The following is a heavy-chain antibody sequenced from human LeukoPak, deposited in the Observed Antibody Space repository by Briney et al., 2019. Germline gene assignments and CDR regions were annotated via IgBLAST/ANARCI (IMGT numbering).Heavy chain of an antibody. V-gene: IGHV3-23*01. J-gene: IGHJ4*02. Sequence: GGSLRLSCEASGFTFSSYAMSWVRQAPGRGLEWVSAISGSGGSTYYADSGKGRLTISRDNSKNTLYLQMNSLRAEDTAVYYCAKGDSSSWTIDYWGQGALVTVSS. D-gene: IGHD6-13*01. CDR3: AKGDSSSWTIDY. CDR2: ISGSGGST. CDR1: GFTFSSYA.